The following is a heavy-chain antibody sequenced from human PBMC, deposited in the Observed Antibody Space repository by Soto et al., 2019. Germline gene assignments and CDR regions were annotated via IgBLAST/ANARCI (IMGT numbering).Heavy chain of an antibody. Sequence: ASVKVSCKASWYSFSNNDISWVRHGTGQGLEWMGWMNPNSGNGGYAQKFQGRVTMTRDTSTSTAYMELSSLTSDDTAIYYCQRMATSGTLNWFDPWGQGTLVTVSS. V-gene: IGHV1-8*01. CDR1: WYSFSNND. CDR3: QRMATSGTLNWFDP. J-gene: IGHJ5*02. CDR2: MNPNSGNG.